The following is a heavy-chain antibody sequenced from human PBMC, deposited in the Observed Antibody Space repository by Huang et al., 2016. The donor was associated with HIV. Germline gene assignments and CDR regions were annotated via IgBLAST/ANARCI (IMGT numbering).Heavy chain of an antibody. CDR1: GASFSSSS. CDR3: AREAVIVGRSYSMESYS. Sequence: DVQLVESGGGLVKPGGSLRLSCEEFGASFSSSSMSWVSSISDTSRYKYYADSVKGRFTISRDNTKSSMYLQMVSLRVEDTGIYFCAREAVIVGRSYSMESYSWGQGTLVTVSS. CDR2: ISDTSRYK. D-gene: IGHD1-26*01. V-gene: IGHV3-21*02. J-gene: IGHJ4*02.